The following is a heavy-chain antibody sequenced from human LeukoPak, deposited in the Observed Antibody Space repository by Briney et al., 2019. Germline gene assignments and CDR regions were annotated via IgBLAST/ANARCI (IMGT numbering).Heavy chain of an antibody. CDR3: ARARDYCTSTRCYSPHHYGIDV. Sequence: ASVKVSCKTSGYTFTDYYVHWERQAPGQGLEWVGWINPNSGSTSYIQKFQGWVTLTRDTSITTVYMEFSRLRSDDTAVYYCARARDYCTSTRCYSPHHYGIDVWGQGTTVIVSS. V-gene: IGHV1-2*04. D-gene: IGHD2-2*02. CDR2: INPNSGST. J-gene: IGHJ6*02. CDR1: GYTFTDYY.